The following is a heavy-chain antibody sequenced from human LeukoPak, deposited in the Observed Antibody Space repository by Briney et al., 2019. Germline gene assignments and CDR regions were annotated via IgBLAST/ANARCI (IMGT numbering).Heavy chain of an antibody. CDR2: ISSSGNTK. J-gene: IGHJ4*02. Sequence: PGGSLRLSCAASGFTFSDFYMSWIRQAPGKGLEWVSYISSSGNTKYYADSVKGRFTMSRDNAKNSLYLQMDSLRVEDTAVYYCARDGPTYYDWGQGTLVTVSS. CDR1: GFTFSDFY. CDR3: ARDGPTYYD. D-gene: IGHD3-16*01. V-gene: IGHV3-11*01.